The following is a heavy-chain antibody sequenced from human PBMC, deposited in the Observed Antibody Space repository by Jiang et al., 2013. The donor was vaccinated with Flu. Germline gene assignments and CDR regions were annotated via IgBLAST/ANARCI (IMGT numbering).Heavy chain of an antibody. J-gene: IGHJ4*02. D-gene: IGHD3-10*01. Sequence: VQLLESGGGLVQPGRSLRLSCAASGFTFNSYAMSWVRQAPGKGPEWVSTISGSSSNYGTYYADSVKGRFTISRDNSKNTLYLQMDSVRAEDTAVYYCATDGVVVPNGDYFDYWGQGTLVTVSS. CDR2: ISGSSSNYGT. CDR3: ATDGVVVPNGDYFDY. V-gene: IGHV3-23*01. CDR1: GFTFNSYA.